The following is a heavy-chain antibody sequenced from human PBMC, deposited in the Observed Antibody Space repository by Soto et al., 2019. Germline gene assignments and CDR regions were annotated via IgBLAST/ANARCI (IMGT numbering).Heavy chain of an antibody. V-gene: IGHV1-18*01. Sequence: ASVKVSCKASGYTFTSYGISWVRQPPGQGLEWMGWISAYNGNTNYAQKLQGRVTMTTDTSTSTAYMELRSLRSDDTAVYYCARFLYRTNGVCSNFDYWGQGTLVTVSS. CDR3: ARFLYRTNGVCSNFDY. D-gene: IGHD2-8*01. CDR2: ISAYNGNT. CDR1: GYTFTSYG. J-gene: IGHJ4*02.